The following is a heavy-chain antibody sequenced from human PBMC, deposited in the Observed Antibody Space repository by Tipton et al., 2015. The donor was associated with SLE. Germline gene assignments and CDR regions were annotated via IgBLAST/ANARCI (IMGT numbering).Heavy chain of an antibody. J-gene: IGHJ4*02. CDR1: GYTFSSFG. CDR2: ISGHTGNT. Sequence: QSGAEVKEPGASVRVSCKASGYTFSSFGITWVRQAPGQGPEWMGWISGHTGNTKYAERLQGRVTMTTDTSTRTAYMELGSLRSDDTAVYYCARLHMGEASDYWGQGTLVSVSS. D-gene: IGHD3-16*01. CDR3: ARLHMGEASDY. V-gene: IGHV1-18*01.